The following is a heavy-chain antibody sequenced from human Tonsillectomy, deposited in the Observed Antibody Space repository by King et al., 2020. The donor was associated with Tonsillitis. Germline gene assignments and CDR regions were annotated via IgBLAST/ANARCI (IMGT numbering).Heavy chain of an antibody. D-gene: IGHD3-22*01. Sequence: DVQLVESGGGLVQPGRSLRLSCAASGFTFDDYAMHWVRQAPGKGLEWVSVINWNSGSIGYAASVKGRFTISRANAKNSLYLQMNSLRAEDTALYYCAKGRDYYDGSGIDYWGQGTLVTVSS. J-gene: IGHJ4*02. CDR2: INWNSGSI. CDR3: AKGRDYYDGSGIDY. CDR1: GFTFDDYA. V-gene: IGHV3-9*01.